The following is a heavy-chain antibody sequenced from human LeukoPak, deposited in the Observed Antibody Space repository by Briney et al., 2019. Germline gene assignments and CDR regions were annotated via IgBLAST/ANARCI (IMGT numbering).Heavy chain of an antibody. J-gene: IGHJ6*03. V-gene: IGHV3-48*04. CDR2: ISSSGSTI. CDR3: AKGGQLWLHIDYMDV. Sequence: PGGSLRLSCAASGFTFSSYGMTWVRQAPGKGLEWVSYISSSGSTIYYADSVKGRFTISRDNAKNSLYLQMNSLRAEDTALYYCAKGGQLWLHIDYMDVWGKGTTVTVSS. CDR1: GFTFSSYG. D-gene: IGHD5-18*01.